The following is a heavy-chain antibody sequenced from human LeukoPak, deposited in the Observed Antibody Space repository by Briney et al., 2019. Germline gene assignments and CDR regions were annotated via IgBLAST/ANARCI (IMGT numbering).Heavy chain of an antibody. V-gene: IGHV3-7*03. J-gene: IGHJ6*02. CDR1: EFTFSSYP. Sequence: GGSLRLSCAASEFTFSSYPMSWVRQAPGKGLEWVASINHNGNVNYYVDSVKGRFTISRDNAKNSLYLQMSNLRAEDTAVYFCARGGGLDVWGQGATVTVSS. CDR3: ARGGGLDV. CDR2: INHNGNVN. D-gene: IGHD3-16*01.